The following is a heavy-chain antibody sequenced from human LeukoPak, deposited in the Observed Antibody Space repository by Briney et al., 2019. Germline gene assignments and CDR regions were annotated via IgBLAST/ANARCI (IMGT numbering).Heavy chain of an antibody. CDR3: AREGNYYDMDV. J-gene: IGHJ6*02. CDR2: SFSGGNT. Sequence: GGSQRLFCAASGFTVSINYVSWVRQSPGKGGEWVAVSFSGGNTYCDDSMNDRFTISRDNSKNTLYLQMISLRAEDTAVYYCAREGNYYDMDVWGLGTTVTVSS. CDR1: GFTVSINY. V-gene: IGHV3-53*01.